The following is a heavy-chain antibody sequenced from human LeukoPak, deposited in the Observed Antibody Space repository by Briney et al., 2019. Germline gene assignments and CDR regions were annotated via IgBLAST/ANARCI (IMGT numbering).Heavy chain of an antibody. Sequence: GGSLRLSCAGSGFIFSDYVMSWVRQAPGKGLEWVANIKEDGSEKNYVDSVKGRFTISRDNAKNSLYLQMNSLRVEDTAVYYCARDPSSLRDSYDYWGQGTLVTVSS. CDR1: GFIFSDYV. J-gene: IGHJ4*02. CDR3: ARDPSSLRDSYDY. CDR2: IKEDGSEK. V-gene: IGHV3-7*01.